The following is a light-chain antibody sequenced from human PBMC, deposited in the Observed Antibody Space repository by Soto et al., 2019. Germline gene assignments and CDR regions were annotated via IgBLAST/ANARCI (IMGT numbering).Light chain of an antibody. Sequence: VTTQSSTTLSVSPGGRAPLSFRASQSISSNLAWYQQKPGQAPRLLIYAASTRESGIPARFSGSGSGTEFTLTISSLQSEDFAVYYCQQYYRWPQTFGQGTKVDIK. CDR3: QQYYRWPQT. J-gene: IGKJ1*01. V-gene: IGKV3-15*01. CDR1: QSISSN. CDR2: AAS.